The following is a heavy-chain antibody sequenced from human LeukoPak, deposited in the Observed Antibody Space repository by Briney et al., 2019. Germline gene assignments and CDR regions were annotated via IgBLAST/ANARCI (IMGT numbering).Heavy chain of an antibody. CDR2: ISASGGST. V-gene: IGHV3-23*01. CDR3: ARDTIAVAGTFFHY. CDR1: GFTFNTYG. J-gene: IGHJ4*02. D-gene: IGHD6-19*01. Sequence: GSLRLSCAASGFTFNTYGMSWVRQAPGKGLEWVSGISASGGSTYYADSVKGRFTISRDNFKNTLYLQLNSLRAEDTAVYYCARDTIAVAGTFFHYWGQGTLVTVSS.